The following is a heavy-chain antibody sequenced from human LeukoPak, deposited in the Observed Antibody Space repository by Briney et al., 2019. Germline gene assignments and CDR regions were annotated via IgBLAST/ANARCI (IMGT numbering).Heavy chain of an antibody. D-gene: IGHD3-3*01. Sequence: SQTLYLTCTVSGGSISSVDYYWSWIRQPPGKGLEWSGYIYYSGSTYYNPSLKSRVTISVDTSKNQFSLKLSSVTAADTAVYYCAGTYYDFTSPFDYWGQGTLVTVSS. CDR1: GGSISSVDYY. J-gene: IGHJ4*02. CDR3: AGTYYDFTSPFDY. V-gene: IGHV4-30-4*08. CDR2: IYYSGST.